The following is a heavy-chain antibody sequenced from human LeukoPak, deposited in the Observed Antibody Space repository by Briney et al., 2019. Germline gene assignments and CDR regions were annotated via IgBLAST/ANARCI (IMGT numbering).Heavy chain of an antibody. J-gene: IGHJ5*02. CDR1: GYTFTGYY. Sequence: ASVKVSCKASGYTFTGYYMHWVRQAPGQGLEWMGWINPNSGGTSYAQKFQGRVTMTRDTSISTAYMELSRLRSDDTAVYYCARDATYSSGWYIDPWGQGTLVTVSS. D-gene: IGHD6-19*01. CDR3: ARDATYSSGWYIDP. V-gene: IGHV1-2*02. CDR2: INPNSGGT.